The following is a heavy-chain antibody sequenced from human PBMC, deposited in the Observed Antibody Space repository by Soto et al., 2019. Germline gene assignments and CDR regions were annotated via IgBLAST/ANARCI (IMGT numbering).Heavy chain of an antibody. V-gene: IGHV1-2*04. CDR1: GYTFTGYY. CDR3: AREQGLVNFYGMDV. CDR2: INPNSGGT. J-gene: IGHJ6*02. Sequence: ASVKVSCKASGYTFTGYYMHWVRQAPGQGLEWMGWINPNSGGTNYAQKFQGWVTMTRDTSISTAYMELSRLRSDDTAVYYCAREQGLVNFYGMDVWGQGTTVTVSS. D-gene: IGHD1-20*01.